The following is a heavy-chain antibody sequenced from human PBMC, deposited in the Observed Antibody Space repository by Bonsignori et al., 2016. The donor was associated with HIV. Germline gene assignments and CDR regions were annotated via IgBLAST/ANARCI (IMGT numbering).Heavy chain of an antibody. Sequence: VRQAPGKGLEWVAVISYDGSNKYYADSVKGRFTISRDNSKNTLYLQMNSLRAEDTAVYYCARDLGVVVITTPSFDYWGQGTLVTVSS. J-gene: IGHJ4*02. V-gene: IGHV3-30-3*01. D-gene: IGHD3-22*01. CDR3: ARDLGVVVITTPSFDY. CDR2: ISYDGSNK.